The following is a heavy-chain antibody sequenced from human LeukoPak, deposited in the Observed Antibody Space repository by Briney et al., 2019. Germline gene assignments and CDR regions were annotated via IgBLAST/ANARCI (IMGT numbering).Heavy chain of an antibody. Sequence: SGTLSLTCTVSGGSISSYYWSWIRQPPGKGLEWIGYIYYSGSTNYNPSLKSRVTISVDTSKNQFSLKLSSVTAADTAVYYCARDAVPYGMDVWGQGTTVTVSS. V-gene: IGHV4-59*01. CDR1: GGSISSYY. CDR2: IYYSGST. J-gene: IGHJ6*02. CDR3: ARDAVPYGMDV. D-gene: IGHD6-6*01.